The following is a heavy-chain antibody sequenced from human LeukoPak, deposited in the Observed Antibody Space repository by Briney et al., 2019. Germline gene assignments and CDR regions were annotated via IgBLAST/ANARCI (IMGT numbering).Heavy chain of an antibody. CDR2: IYHSGST. V-gene: IGHV4-38-2*02. D-gene: IGHD5-24*01. CDR3: ARDWKGRWLQFIGAFDI. J-gene: IGHJ3*02. CDR1: GSSISRGYY. Sequence: SETLSLTCTVSGSSISRGYYWGWIRQPPGKGLEWIGSIYHSGSTYYNPSLKSRVTISVDTSKNQFSLKLSSVTAADTAVYYCARDWKGRWLQFIGAFDIWGQGTMVTVSS.